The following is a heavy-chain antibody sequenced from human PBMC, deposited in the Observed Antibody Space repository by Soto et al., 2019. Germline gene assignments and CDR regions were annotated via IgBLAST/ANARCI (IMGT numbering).Heavy chain of an antibody. Sequence: PGESLKISCEGSGFSFSKYTFGCVRQIPGKGLEWMGIIHPGDSDTRYSPSFQGQVTISADKSISTAYLQWSSLKASDTAMYYCMLFFGDSYDYHNLMDVCARGTTVTVSS. CDR1: GFSFSKYT. CDR2: IHPGDSDT. V-gene: IGHV5-51*01. CDR3: MLFFGDSYDYHNLMDV. D-gene: IGHD4-17*01. J-gene: IGHJ6*02.